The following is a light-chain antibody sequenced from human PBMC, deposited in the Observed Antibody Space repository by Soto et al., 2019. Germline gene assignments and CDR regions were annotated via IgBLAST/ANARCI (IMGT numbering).Light chain of an antibody. J-gene: IGKJ2*01. CDR1: QSVTSN. V-gene: IGKV1-39*01. CDR3: QQYYSSPYT. CDR2: AAS. Sequence: DIQMTQSPSSLSASIGDRVTITCRASQSVTSNLNGYQQKFGETPKLLMYAASNLQGGVPSRFSGSGSATDFTLTISSLQPEDFATYDCQQYYSSPYTFGQGTKLEV.